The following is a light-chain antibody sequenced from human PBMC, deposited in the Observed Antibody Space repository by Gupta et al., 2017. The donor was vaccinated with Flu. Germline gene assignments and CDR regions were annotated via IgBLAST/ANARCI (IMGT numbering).Light chain of an antibody. V-gene: IGLV1-47*01. CDR3: ATWDDSLIGPV. J-gene: IGLJ3*02. CDR2: RNN. Sequence: QSVLTQSPPAPGTPGQRGIISCSGGNSNIEKHFVYWYQQLPGTAPRLLVYRNNQRPSGVPDRFSGSKSGTSASLAISGPRSEDEADYYCATWDDSLIGPVFGGGTKLIVL. CDR1: NSNIEKHF.